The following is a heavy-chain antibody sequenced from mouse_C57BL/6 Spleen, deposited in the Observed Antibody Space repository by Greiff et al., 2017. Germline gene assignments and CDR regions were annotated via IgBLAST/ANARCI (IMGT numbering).Heavy chain of an antibody. Sequence: EVQLQESGTVLARPGASVKMSCKTSGYTFTSYWMHWVKQRPGQGLEWIGAIYPGNSDTSYNQKFKGKATLTAVTSASTAYMELSSLTNEDSAVYYCTRVDYGSSWAYWGQGTLVTVSA. D-gene: IGHD1-1*01. CDR2: IYPGNSDT. V-gene: IGHV1-5*01. CDR3: TRVDYGSSWAY. J-gene: IGHJ3*01. CDR1: GYTFTSYW.